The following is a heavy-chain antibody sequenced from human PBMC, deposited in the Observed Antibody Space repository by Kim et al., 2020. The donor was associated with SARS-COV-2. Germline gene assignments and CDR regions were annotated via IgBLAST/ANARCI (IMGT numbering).Heavy chain of an antibody. D-gene: IGHD4-4*01. J-gene: IGHJ4*02. CDR2: KT. CDR3: ARDMNPTVYDY. Sequence: KTMYSKKFQGTVTISRDTSANTAYMELNSLTTEDTAFYYCARDMNPTVYDYWGQGTLVTVSS. V-gene: IGHV1-3*01.